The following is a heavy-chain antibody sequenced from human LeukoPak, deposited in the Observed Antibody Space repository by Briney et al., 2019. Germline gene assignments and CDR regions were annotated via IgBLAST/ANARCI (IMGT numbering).Heavy chain of an antibody. CDR3: SRDRVYDSGSYYEDY. Sequence: PGGSLRLSCTASGFTFGDYAMSWFRQAAGKGLEWVGFIRSKAYGGTTEYAASVKGRFTISRDDSKSIAYLQMNSLKTEDTAVYYCSRDRVYDSGSYYEDYWGQGTLVTVSS. CDR1: GFTFGDYA. J-gene: IGHJ4*02. V-gene: IGHV3-49*03. D-gene: IGHD3-10*01. CDR2: IRSKAYGGTT.